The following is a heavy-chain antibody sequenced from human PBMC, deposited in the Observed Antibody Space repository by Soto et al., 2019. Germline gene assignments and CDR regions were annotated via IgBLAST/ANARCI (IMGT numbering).Heavy chain of an antibody. Sequence: SETLSLTCSVSGGSISSGSSCSCGRQPPGECLEWIGEISQSGTTKYNPSLASRVTISVDKSKNQFSLRLTSMTAADTAVYYCAKKVPAAIRIYYFFGMDVWGQGTTVTVSS. D-gene: IGHD2-2*01. J-gene: IGHJ6*02. CDR1: GGSISSGSS. CDR3: AKKVPAAIRIYYFFGMDV. V-gene: IGHV4-4*02. CDR2: ISQSGTT.